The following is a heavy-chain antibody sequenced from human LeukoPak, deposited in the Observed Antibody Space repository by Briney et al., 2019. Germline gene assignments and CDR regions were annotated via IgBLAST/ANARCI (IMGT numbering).Heavy chain of an antibody. J-gene: IGHJ5*02. Sequence: SETLSLTCTVSGGSISSSSYYWGWIRQPPGKGLEWIGSIYYSGSTYYNPSLKSRVTISVDTSKNQFSLKLSSVTAADTAVYYCARAGVYDSSGYVDNWFDPWGQGTLVTVSS. CDR3: ARAGVYDSSGYVDNWFDP. V-gene: IGHV4-39*07. D-gene: IGHD3-22*01. CDR1: GGSISSSSYY. CDR2: IYYSGST.